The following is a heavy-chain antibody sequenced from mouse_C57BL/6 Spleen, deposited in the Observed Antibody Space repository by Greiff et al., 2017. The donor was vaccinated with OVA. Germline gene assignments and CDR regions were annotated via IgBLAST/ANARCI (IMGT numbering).Heavy chain of an antibody. CDR3: ARRITTVVGEDFDV. CDR2: IHPNSGST. CDR1: GYTFTSYW. D-gene: IGHD1-1*01. Sequence: QVQLQQPGAELVKPGASVKLSCKASGYTFTSYWMHWVKQRPGQGLEWIGMIHPNSGSTNYNEKFKSKATLTVDKSSSTAYMQLSSLTSEDSAVYYCARRITTVVGEDFDVWGTGTTVTVSS. J-gene: IGHJ1*03. V-gene: IGHV1-64*01.